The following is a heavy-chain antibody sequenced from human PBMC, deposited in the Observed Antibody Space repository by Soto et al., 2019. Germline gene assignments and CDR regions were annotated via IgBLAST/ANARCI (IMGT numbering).Heavy chain of an antibody. CDR1: GFTFTTYW. J-gene: IGHJ4*02. Sequence: EVHLVESGGGLVQPGGSLRLSCAASGFTFTTYWMHWVRQAPGKGLVWVSRISGAGSNTDYADSVKGRLTLSRDNARNTLFLQMNSMRAEDTAVYYCARGGRGGFDYWGQGALVTVSS. CDR2: ISGAGSNT. D-gene: IGHD3-16*01. V-gene: IGHV3-74*01. CDR3: ARGGRGGFDY.